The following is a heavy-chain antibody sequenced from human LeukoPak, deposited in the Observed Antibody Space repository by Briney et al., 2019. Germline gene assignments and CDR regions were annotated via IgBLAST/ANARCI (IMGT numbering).Heavy chain of an antibody. J-gene: IGHJ4*02. D-gene: IGHD6-13*01. CDR1: GFTFSSYS. CDR3: ARDSRYSRKYFDY. V-gene: IGHV3-21*01. Sequence: PGGSLRLSCAASGFTFSSYSTNWVRQAPGKGLEWVSSISSSSSYIYYADSVKGRFTISRDNAKNSLYLQMNSLRAEDTAVYYCARDSRYSRKYFDYWGQGTLVTVSS. CDR2: ISSSSSYI.